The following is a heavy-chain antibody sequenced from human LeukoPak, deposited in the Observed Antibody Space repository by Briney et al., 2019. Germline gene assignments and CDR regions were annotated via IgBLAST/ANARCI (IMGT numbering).Heavy chain of an antibody. Sequence: PGGSLRLSCAASGFTFSSYGMHWVRQAPGKGLEWVAVIWYDGSNKYYADSVKGRFTISRDNSKNTLYLQMNRLSAEDPAVYYCAKDQSSGWYSDYFDYWGQGTLVTVSS. V-gene: IGHV3-33*06. J-gene: IGHJ4*02. CDR1: GFTFSSYG. CDR3: AKDQSSGWYSDYFDY. D-gene: IGHD6-19*01. CDR2: IWYDGSNK.